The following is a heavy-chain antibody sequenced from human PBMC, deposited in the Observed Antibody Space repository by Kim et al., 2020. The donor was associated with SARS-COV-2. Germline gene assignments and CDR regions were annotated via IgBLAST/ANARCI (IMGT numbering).Heavy chain of an antibody. Sequence: VKVRFTISRDNTRSKLYLQMNSLRAEDTAVYYCAKAALEVRGDYYGMDVWGQGTTVTVSS. J-gene: IGHJ6*02. V-gene: IGHV3-23*01. CDR3: AKAALEVRGDYYGMDV. D-gene: IGHD3-10*01.